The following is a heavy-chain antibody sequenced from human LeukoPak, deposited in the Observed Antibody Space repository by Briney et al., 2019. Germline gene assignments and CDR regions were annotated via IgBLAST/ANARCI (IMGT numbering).Heavy chain of an antibody. CDR3: ARGYSSRWYRQLDRRFDY. Sequence: PSETLSLTCAVYGGSFSGYYWSWIRQPPGKGLEWIGEIKHSGSTNYYSSINSRVPITVDTSKNQFSLKLNSVTAADTGVYYCARGYSSRWYRQLDRRFDYWVQGSLVAVSS. CDR2: IKHSGST. V-gene: IGHV4-34*01. CDR1: GGSFSGYY. D-gene: IGHD6-13*01. J-gene: IGHJ4*02.